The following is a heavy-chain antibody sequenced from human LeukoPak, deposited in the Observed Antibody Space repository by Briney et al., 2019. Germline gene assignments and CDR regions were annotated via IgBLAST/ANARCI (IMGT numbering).Heavy chain of an antibody. Sequence: SETLSLTCTVSGGSISSYYWSWIRQPPGKGLEWIGHIYYSGSTNYNPSHKSRVTISIDTSKNQLSLRLSSVTAADTAVYYCARGAAGYSYGWGQGTLVTVSS. CDR1: GGSISSYY. CDR3: ARGAAGYSYG. J-gene: IGHJ4*02. CDR2: IYYSGST. D-gene: IGHD5-18*01. V-gene: IGHV4-59*01.